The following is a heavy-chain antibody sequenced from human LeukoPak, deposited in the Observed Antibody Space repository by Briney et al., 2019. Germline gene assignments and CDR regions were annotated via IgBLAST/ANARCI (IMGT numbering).Heavy chain of an antibody. Sequence: SETLSLTCTVSGGSISSGDYYWSWIRQPPGKGLEWIGYIYYSGSTYYNPSLKSRVTISVDTSKNQFSLKLSSVIAADTAVYYCVRQYVAVAGLEQFFDYWGQGTLVTVSS. CDR2: IYYSGST. D-gene: IGHD6-19*01. J-gene: IGHJ4*02. CDR1: GGSISSGDYY. V-gene: IGHV4-30-4*01. CDR3: VRQYVAVAGLEQFFDY.